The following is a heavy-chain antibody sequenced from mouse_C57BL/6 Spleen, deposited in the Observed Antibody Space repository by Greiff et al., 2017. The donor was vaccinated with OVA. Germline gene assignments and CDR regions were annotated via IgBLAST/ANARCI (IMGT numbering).Heavy chain of an antibody. V-gene: IGHV1-85*01. CDR3: ARSMTFYAMDY. CDR2: IYPRDGST. J-gene: IGHJ4*01. CDR1: GYTFTSYD. Sequence: VQLQESGPELVKPGASVKLSCKASGYTFTSYDINWVKQRPGQGLEWIGWIYPRDGSTKYNEKFKGKATLTVDTSSSTAYMELHSLTSEDSAVYFCARSMTFYAMDYWGQGTSVTVSS.